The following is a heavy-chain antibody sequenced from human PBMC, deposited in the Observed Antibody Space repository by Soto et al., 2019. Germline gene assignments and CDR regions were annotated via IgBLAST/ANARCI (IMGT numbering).Heavy chain of an antibody. J-gene: IGHJ4*02. CDR3: AKDSGYSSSWYFDY. CDR1: GFTFSSYA. D-gene: IGHD6-13*01. Sequence: PGGSLRLSCAASGFTFSSYAMSWVRQAPGKRLEWVSSISAIGDRVYYADSVKGRFTISRDNSKNTLYLQMNSLRAEDTAVYYCAKDSGYSSSWYFDYWGQGTLVTVSS. V-gene: IGHV3-23*01. CDR2: ISAIGDRV.